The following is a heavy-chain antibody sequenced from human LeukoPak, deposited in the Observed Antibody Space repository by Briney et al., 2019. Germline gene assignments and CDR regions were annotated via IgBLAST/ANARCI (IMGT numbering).Heavy chain of an antibody. J-gene: IGHJ4*02. CDR2: IYPGDSDT. CDR3: ARTWYDSSGYYYGIDY. CDR1: GYSFTSYW. Sequence: GESLKISCKGSGYSFTSYWNGWGRQMPGKGLEWMGIIYPGDSDTRYSPSFQGQVTISADTSISTAYLQWSSLTASDTAMYYCARTWYDSSGYYYGIDYWGQGTLVTVSS. D-gene: IGHD3-22*01. V-gene: IGHV5-51*01.